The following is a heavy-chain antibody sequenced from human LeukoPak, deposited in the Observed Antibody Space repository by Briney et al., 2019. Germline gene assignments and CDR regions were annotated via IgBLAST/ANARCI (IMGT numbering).Heavy chain of an antibody. CDR1: GFTFSSYN. J-gene: IGHJ4*02. CDR3: ARENDGDYYFDY. D-gene: IGHD4-17*01. CDR2: ISGSSSNI. V-gene: IGHV3-21*01. Sequence: GGSLRLSCAASGFTFSSYNMNWVRQSPGKGLEWVSSISGSSSNIYYADSVKARFTISRDNAKNSLYLQMNSLRVEDTAVYSCARENDGDYYFDYWGQGTLVTVSS.